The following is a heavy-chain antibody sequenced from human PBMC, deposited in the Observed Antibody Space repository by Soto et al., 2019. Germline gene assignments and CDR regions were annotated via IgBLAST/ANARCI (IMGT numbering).Heavy chain of an antibody. V-gene: IGHV4-39*01. Sequence: SETLSLTCTVSGGSISSSSYYWGWIRQPPGKGLEWIGSIYYSGSTYYNPSLKSRVTISVDTSKNQFSLKLSSVTTADTAVYYCASPPRGYRSDYFDYWGQGTLVTVSS. J-gene: IGHJ4*02. CDR1: GGSISSSSYY. CDR3: ASPPRGYRSDYFDY. D-gene: IGHD3-22*01. CDR2: IYYSGST.